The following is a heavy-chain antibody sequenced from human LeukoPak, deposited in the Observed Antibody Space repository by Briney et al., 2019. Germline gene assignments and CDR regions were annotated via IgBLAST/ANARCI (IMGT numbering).Heavy chain of an antibody. CDR2: ISNSGST. D-gene: IGHD3-10*01. J-gene: IGHJ5*02. V-gene: IGHV4-59*08. CDR1: GGSISNYY. CDR3: ARRMVRGVFADWFDP. Sequence: SETLSLTCTVSGGSISNYYWSWIRQPPGKELEWIGHISNSGSTNYNPSLKTRVTMSLDTSKNQFSLKLYPVTGADAAVYYCARRMVRGVFADWFDPWGQGTLVTVSS.